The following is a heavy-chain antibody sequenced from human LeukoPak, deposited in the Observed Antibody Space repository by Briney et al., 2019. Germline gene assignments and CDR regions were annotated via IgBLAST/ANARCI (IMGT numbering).Heavy chain of an antibody. CDR3: AKDPKQQLVPIEGHY. V-gene: IGHV3-30*18. CDR2: ISYDGSNK. J-gene: IGHJ4*02. D-gene: IGHD6-13*01. CDR1: GFTFSSYG. Sequence: LSGRSLRLSCAASGFTFSSYGMHWVRQAPGKGLEWVAVISYDGSNKYYADSVKGRFTISRDNSKNTLYLQMNSLRAEDTAVYYCAKDPKQQLVPIEGHYWGQGTLVTVSS.